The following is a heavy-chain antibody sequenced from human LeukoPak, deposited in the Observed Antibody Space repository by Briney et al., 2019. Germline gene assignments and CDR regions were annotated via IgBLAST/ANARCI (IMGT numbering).Heavy chain of an antibody. Sequence: GGSLRLSCAASGFTFSSYGMHWVRQAPGKGLEWVAFIRYDGSNKYYADSVKGRFTISRDNSKNTLYLQMNSLRAEDTTVYYCAKVGNYGDYVGGYWGQGTLVTVSP. CDR2: IRYDGSNK. CDR3: AKVGNYGDYVGGY. D-gene: IGHD4-17*01. J-gene: IGHJ4*02. V-gene: IGHV3-30*02. CDR1: GFTFSSYG.